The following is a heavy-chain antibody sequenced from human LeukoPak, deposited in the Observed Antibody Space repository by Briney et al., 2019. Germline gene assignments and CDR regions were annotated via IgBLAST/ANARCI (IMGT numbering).Heavy chain of an antibody. CDR1: GFTFSSYS. CDR2: ISSSSSYI. J-gene: IGHJ4*02. V-gene: IGHV3-21*01. D-gene: IGHD4-17*01. CDR3: ARVLSTGRTSNDY. Sequence: PGGSLRLSCAASGFTFSSYSMNWVRQAPGKGLEWVSSISSSSSYIYYADSVKGRFTISRDNAKNSLYLQMNSLRAEDTAVYYCARVLSTGRTSNDYWGQGTLVIVSS.